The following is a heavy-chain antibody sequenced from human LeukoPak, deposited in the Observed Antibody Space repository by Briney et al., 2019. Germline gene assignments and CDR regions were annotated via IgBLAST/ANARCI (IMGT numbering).Heavy chain of an antibody. V-gene: IGHV1-2*02. Sequence: SVKVSCKASGYTFTGYYMHWVRQAPGQGLEWMGWINPNSGGTNYAQKFQGRVTMTRDTSISTAYMELSRLRSDDTAVYYCATSLRFLEWLFPSLDYWGQGTLVTVSS. J-gene: IGHJ4*02. CDR3: ATSLRFLEWLFPSLDY. CDR2: INPNSGGT. D-gene: IGHD3-3*01. CDR1: GYTFTGYY.